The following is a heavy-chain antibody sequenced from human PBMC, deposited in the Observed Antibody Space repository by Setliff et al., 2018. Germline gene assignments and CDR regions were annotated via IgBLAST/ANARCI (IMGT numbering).Heavy chain of an antibody. CDR3: AREGSMIVEYYYYYGMDV. CDR1: GFSFSNAW. J-gene: IGHJ6*02. Sequence: EGSLRLSCEASGFSFSNAWMKWVRQAPGKGLEWIGRIKSKPNGGTTDYGAPVKGRFIISRDNAKNSLYLQMNSLRAEDTAVYYCAREGSMIVEYYYYYGMDVWGQGTTVTVSS. D-gene: IGHD3-22*01. V-gene: IGHV3-15*01. CDR2: IKSKPNGGTT.